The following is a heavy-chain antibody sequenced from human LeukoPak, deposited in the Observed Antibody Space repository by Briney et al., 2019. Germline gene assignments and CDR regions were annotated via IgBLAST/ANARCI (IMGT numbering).Heavy chain of an antibody. CDR3: AREDSSGIYFDY. CDR2: IYSGGST. CDR1: GFTFSDYY. V-gene: IGHV3-53*01. D-gene: IGHD6-19*01. J-gene: IGHJ4*02. Sequence: GGSLRLSCAASGFTFSDYYMSWVRQAPGKGLEWVSVIYSGGSTYYADSVKGRFTISRDNSKNTLYLQMNSLRAEDTAVYYCAREDSSGIYFDYWGQGTLVTVSS.